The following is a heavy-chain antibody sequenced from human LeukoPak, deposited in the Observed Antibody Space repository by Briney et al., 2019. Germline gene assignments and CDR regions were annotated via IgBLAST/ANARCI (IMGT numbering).Heavy chain of an antibody. Sequence: GASVKVSCKASGYTFTSYDINWVRQATGQGLEWMGWMNTNSGNTGYAQKFQGRVTITRNTSISTAYMELSSLRSEDTAVYYCARVRLVVRVGYYMDAWGKGTTVTVSS. CDR2: MNTNSGNT. CDR3: ARVRLVVRVGYYMDA. V-gene: IGHV1-8*03. J-gene: IGHJ6*03. D-gene: IGHD3-22*01. CDR1: GYTFTSYD.